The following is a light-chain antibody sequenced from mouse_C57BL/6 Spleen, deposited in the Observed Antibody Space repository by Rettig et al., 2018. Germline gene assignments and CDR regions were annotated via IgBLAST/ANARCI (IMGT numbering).Light chain of an antibody. CDR1: SSVSN. Sequence: QIVLTQSPAIMSASPGEKVTMTCSASSSVSNMYWYHQKPGSSPRLLIYDTSNLASGVPVRFSGSGSGTSYSLTISRMEAEDAATYYCQQWSSYPPTFGAGTKLELK. CDR3: QQWSSYPPT. J-gene: IGKJ5*01. CDR2: DTS. V-gene: IGKV4-55*01.